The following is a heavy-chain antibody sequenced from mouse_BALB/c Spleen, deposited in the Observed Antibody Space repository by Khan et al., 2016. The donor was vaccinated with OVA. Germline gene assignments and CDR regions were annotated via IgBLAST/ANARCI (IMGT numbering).Heavy chain of an antibody. Sequence: QMQLEESGAELARPGASVKMSCKASGYTFTSYTIHWVRQRPGQALKWIGHINPSNNYTNYNQNFKDKATLIVDKSSSTAYMQLSSLTSEDSAVYYCVREGAYYRSDGWFAYWGQGTLVTVSA. V-gene: IGHV1-4*01. D-gene: IGHD2-14*01. J-gene: IGHJ3*01. CDR1: GYTFTSYT. CDR3: VREGAYYRSDGWFAY. CDR2: INPSNNYT.